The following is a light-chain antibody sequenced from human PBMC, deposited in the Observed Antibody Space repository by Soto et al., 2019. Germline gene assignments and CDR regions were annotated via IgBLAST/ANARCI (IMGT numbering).Light chain of an antibody. CDR2: TTS. V-gene: IGKV3-20*01. Sequence: EIVLTQSPGTLSLSPGERATLSCRASQSISSSYLAWYQQKPGQAPRLLIYTTSTRATGIPDGFSGSGSGTDFTLTISRLEPEDFAVYYCQQFGGSPPYTFGQGTRLEIK. CDR1: QSISSSY. J-gene: IGKJ5*01. CDR3: QQFGGSPPYT.